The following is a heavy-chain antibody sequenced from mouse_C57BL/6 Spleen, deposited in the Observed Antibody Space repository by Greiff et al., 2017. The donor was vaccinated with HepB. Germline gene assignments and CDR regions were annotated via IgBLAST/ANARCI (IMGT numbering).Heavy chain of an antibody. Sequence: VQLQQSGPELVKPGASVKISCKASGYAFSSSWMNWVKQRPGKGLEWIGRIYPGDGDTNYNGKFKGKATLTADKSSSTSYMQLSSLTSVDSAVYFCARSLYYGSSHWYFDVWGTGTTVTVSS. J-gene: IGHJ1*03. D-gene: IGHD1-1*01. CDR3: ARSLYYGSSHWYFDV. CDR2: IYPGDGDT. V-gene: IGHV1-82*01. CDR1: GYAFSSSW.